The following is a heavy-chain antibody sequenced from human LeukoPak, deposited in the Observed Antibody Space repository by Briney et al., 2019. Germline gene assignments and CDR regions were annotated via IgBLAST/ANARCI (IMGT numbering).Heavy chain of an antibody. D-gene: IGHD3-3*01. CDR2: ISAYNGNT. V-gene: IGHV1-18*01. J-gene: IGHJ6*03. CDR1: GYTFTSYG. Sequence: GASVKVSCKASGYTFTSYGISWVRQAPGQGLEWMGWISAYNGNTNYAQKLQGRVTMTTDTSTSTAYMELRSLRSDDTAVYYCARDRSPNYDFWSGYDYYYYMDAWGKGTTVTVSS. CDR3: ARDRSPNYDFWSGYDYYYYMDA.